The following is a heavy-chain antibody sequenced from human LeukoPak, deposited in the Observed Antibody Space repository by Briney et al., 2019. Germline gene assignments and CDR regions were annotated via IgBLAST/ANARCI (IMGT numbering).Heavy chain of an antibody. J-gene: IGHJ5*02. CDR2: IIPIFGTA. D-gene: IGHD4-17*01. Sequence: ASVKVSCKASGGTFSSYAISLVRQAPGQGLEWMGGIIPIFGTANYAQKFQGRVTITTDESTSTVYMELSSLRSEDTAMYYCARSGTTVIPYNWFDPWGQGTLVTVSS. CDR3: ARSGTTVIPYNWFDP. CDR1: GGTFSSYA. V-gene: IGHV1-69*05.